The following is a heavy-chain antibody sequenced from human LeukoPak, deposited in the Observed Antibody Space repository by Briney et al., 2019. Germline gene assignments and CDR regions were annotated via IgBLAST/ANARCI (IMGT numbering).Heavy chain of an antibody. Sequence: PGGSLRLSCAASGFTFSTYSMNWVRQAPGKGLEWVSAISGSGGSTYYADSVKGRFTISRDNSKNTLYLQMNSLRAEDTAVYYCAKDQKKGYIAVAGRHFDYWGQGTLVTVSS. V-gene: IGHV3-23*01. CDR2: ISGSGGST. CDR3: AKDQKKGYIAVAGRHFDY. CDR1: GFTFSTYS. D-gene: IGHD6-19*01. J-gene: IGHJ4*02.